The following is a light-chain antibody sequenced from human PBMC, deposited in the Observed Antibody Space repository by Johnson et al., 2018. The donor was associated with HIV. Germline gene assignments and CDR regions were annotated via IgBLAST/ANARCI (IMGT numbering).Light chain of an antibody. CDR3: GAWDSSLSGYV. Sequence: SVLTQPPSMSAAPGQRVTISCSGSSSNIGNNYVSWYQQVPGAAPKLLIYDNNRRPSGIPDRFSGSKSGTSATLGITGLPTGDEADYYCGAWDSSLSGYVFGTGTKVTVL. CDR2: DNN. CDR1: SSNIGNNY. V-gene: IGLV1-51*01. J-gene: IGLJ1*01.